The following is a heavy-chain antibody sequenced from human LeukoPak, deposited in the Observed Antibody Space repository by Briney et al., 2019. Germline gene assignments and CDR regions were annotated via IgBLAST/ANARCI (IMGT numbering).Heavy chain of an antibody. Sequence: SETLSLTCAVYGGSFSGYYWSWIRQPPGKGLEWIGEINHSGSTNYNPSLKSRVTISVDTSKNQFSLKLSSVTAADTAVYYCARIPRRAWVDAFDIWGQGTMVTVSS. CDR3: ARIPRRAWVDAFDI. V-gene: IGHV4-34*01. CDR2: INHSGST. CDR1: GGSFSGYY. J-gene: IGHJ3*02. D-gene: IGHD1-14*01.